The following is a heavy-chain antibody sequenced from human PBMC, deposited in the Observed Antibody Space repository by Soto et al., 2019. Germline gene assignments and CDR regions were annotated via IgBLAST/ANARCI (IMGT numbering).Heavy chain of an antibody. J-gene: IGHJ6*03. CDR2: INHSGST. D-gene: IGHD3-10*01. V-gene: IGHV4-34*01. Sequence: SETLSLTCAFYGGSFSGYYWSWIRQPPGKGLEWIGEINHSGSTNYNPSLKSRVTISVDTSKNQFSLKLSSVTAADTAVYYCARGDYYGSGSYFPKRNRPMDVWGKGTTVTVSS. CDR3: ARGDYYGSGSYFPKRNRPMDV. CDR1: GGSFSGYY.